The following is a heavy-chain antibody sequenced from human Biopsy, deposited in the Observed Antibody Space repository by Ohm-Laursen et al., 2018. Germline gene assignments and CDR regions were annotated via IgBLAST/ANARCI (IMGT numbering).Heavy chain of an antibody. Sequence: SQTLSLTCTVSGGSISSDYWSWIRQSPGKGLGWIGYISNRGSTNYNPSLRGRVTISVDTSKNQFSLKLSSLTAADTAVFFCARLYRLDDYWNDDPPDAFDVWGQGTVVTVSS. CDR3: ARLYRLDDYWNDDPPDAFDV. CDR1: GGSISSDY. CDR2: ISNRGST. J-gene: IGHJ3*01. V-gene: IGHV4-59*01. D-gene: IGHD3-3*01.